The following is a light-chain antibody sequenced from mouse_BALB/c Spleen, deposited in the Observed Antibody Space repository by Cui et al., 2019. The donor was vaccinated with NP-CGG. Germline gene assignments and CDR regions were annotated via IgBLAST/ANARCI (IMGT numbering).Light chain of an antibody. V-gene: IGLV1*01. CDR1: TGAVTTNNY. CDR3: ALWYSNHWV. CDR2: GTN. Sequence: QAVVTQESALTTSPGETVTITCRSSTGAVTTNNYANWVQEKPDHLFTGLIGGTNNRVPGVPARFSGSLIGDKAVLTITGAQTEDEAIYFCALWYSNHWVFGGGTKLTVL. J-gene: IGLJ1*01.